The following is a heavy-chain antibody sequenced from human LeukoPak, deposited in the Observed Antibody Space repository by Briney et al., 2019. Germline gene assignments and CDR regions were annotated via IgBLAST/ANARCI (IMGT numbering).Heavy chain of an antibody. D-gene: IGHD6-19*01. CDR3: AIHSGWYDY. CDR2: ISYDGSNK. Sequence: PGGSLRLSCAASGFTFSSYAMHWVRQAPGKGLEWVAVISYDGSNKYYADSVKGRFTISRDNSKNTLYLQMNSLRAEDTAVYYRAIHSGWYDYWGQGTLVTVSS. J-gene: IGHJ4*02. V-gene: IGHV3-30-3*01. CDR1: GFTFSSYA.